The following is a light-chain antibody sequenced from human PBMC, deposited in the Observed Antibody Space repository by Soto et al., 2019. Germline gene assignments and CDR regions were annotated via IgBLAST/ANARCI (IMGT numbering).Light chain of an antibody. CDR3: QQYGTSPST. V-gene: IGKV3-20*01. CDR1: QSISGTY. J-gene: IGKJ1*01. CDR2: IAS. Sequence: DTVLTQSPGTLSLTSGERATLSCRASQSISGTYLAWYQQKPGQAPRRLIYIASTRATGIPDRFSGSGSGTDFTLTISRLEPEDFAVYYCQQYGTSPSTFGRGTKV.